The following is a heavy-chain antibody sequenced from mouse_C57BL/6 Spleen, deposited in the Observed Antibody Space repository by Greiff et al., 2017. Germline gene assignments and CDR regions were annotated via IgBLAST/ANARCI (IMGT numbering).Heavy chain of an antibody. CDR1: GYTFTSYW. J-gene: IGHJ2*01. CDR2: IHPNSGST. CDR3: AFYEDFSFDV. Sequence: QVQLQQPGAELVKPGASVKLSCKASGYTFTSYWMHWVQQRSGQGLEWIGMIHPNSGSTNYNEAFKSKATLTVDKSSRTAYMHLSSLKSDDSTVDHCAFYEDFSFDVWGQGTTLTVSS. D-gene: IGHD2-12*01. V-gene: IGHV1-64*01.